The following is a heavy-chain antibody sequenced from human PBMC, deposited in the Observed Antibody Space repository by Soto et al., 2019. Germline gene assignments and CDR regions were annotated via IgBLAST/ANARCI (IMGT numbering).Heavy chain of an antibody. J-gene: IGHJ6*02. D-gene: IGHD3-3*01. CDR3: VKDPRYDFWSDQQDMLDV. CDR2: MTDRNKT. CDR1: GLRVKNSA. Sequence: TASGLRVKNSAIAGALKYPGQGLEWVSAMTDRNKTYYADSVKGRFTISRDNSKNTLYLQINSLRADDSAVYYCVKDPRYDFWSDQQDMLDVWGQGTTVTVPS. V-gene: IGHV3-23*01.